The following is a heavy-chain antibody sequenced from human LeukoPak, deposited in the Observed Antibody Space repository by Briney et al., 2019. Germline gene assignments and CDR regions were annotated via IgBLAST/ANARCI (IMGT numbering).Heavy chain of an antibody. D-gene: IGHD6-13*01. Sequence: ASVKVSCKASGGTFSSYAISWVRQAPGQGLEWMGGIIPIFGTANYAQKFQGRVTITTDESTSTAYMELSSLRSEDTAVYYCARVGSSSSGHYYYYYMDVWGKGTTVTVSS. V-gene: IGHV1-69*05. J-gene: IGHJ6*03. CDR3: ARVGSSSSGHYYYYYMDV. CDR1: GGTFSSYA. CDR2: IIPIFGTA.